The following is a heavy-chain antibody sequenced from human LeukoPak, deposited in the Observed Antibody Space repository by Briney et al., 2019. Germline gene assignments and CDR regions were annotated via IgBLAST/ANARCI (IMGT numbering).Heavy chain of an antibody. CDR3: ARDSTMYYYDSSGYSDY. Sequence: PVKVSCKASGGTFSSYAISWVRQAPGQGLEWMGRIIPIFGTANYAQKFQGRVTITADKSTSTAYMELSSLRSEDTAVYYCARDSTMYYYDSSGYSDYWGQGTLVTVSS. V-gene: IGHV1-69*06. CDR1: GGTFSSYA. J-gene: IGHJ4*02. D-gene: IGHD3-22*01. CDR2: IIPIFGTA.